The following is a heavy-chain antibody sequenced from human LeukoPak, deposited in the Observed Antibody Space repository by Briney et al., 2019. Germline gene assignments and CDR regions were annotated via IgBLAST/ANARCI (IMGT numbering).Heavy chain of an antibody. CDR2: IQYDGSNK. J-gene: IGHJ4*02. D-gene: IGHD3-22*01. Sequence: GGSLRLSCAASGFIFSRHDMYWVRQAPGKGLEWVTFIQYDGSNKYYADSVKGRFTISRDNSKNTLSVQMNSLRAEDTAVYYCARSQYDSFDYWGQGTLVTVSS. V-gene: IGHV3-30*12. CDR3: ARSQYDSFDY. CDR1: GFIFSRHD.